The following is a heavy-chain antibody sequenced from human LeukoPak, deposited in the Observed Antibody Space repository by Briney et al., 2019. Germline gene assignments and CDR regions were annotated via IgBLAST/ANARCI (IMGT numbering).Heavy chain of an antibody. Sequence: SGTQSLTCTVSGYSISSGYYWGWIRQPPGKGLEWIGSIYHSGSTYYNPSLKSRVTISVDTSKNQFSLKLSSVTAADTAVYYCAAYCGGDCYSDTNFDYWGQGTLVTVSS. CDR3: AAYCGGDCYSDTNFDY. J-gene: IGHJ4*02. CDR1: GYSISSGYY. V-gene: IGHV4-38-2*02. CDR2: IYHSGST. D-gene: IGHD2-21*01.